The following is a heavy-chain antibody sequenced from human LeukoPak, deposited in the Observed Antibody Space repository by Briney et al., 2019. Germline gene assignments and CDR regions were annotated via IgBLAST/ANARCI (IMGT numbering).Heavy chain of an antibody. CDR1: GYTFTGYY. J-gene: IGHJ6*03. Sequence: ASVKVSCKASGYTFTGYYMHWVRQAPGQGLEWMGWINPNSGGTNYAQKFQGRVTMTRGTSISTAYMELSRLRSDDTAVYYCARGKQWLVREDYYYMDVWGKGTTVTVSS. CDR3: ARGKQWLVREDYYYMDV. D-gene: IGHD6-19*01. V-gene: IGHV1-2*02. CDR2: INPNSGGT.